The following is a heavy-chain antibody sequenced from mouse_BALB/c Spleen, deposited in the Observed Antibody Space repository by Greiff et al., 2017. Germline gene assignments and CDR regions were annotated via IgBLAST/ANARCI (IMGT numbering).Heavy chain of an antibody. V-gene: IGHV1-12*01. D-gene: IGHD1-1*01. Sequence: QVQLQQPGAELVKPGASVKMSCKASGYTFTSYNMHWVKQTPGQGLEWIGAIYPGNGDTSYNQTFKGKATLTADKSSSTAYMQLSSLTSEDSAVYYCARDYYYGSSYDYGFAYWGQGTLVTVSA. J-gene: IGHJ3*01. CDR3: ARDYYYGSSYDYGFAY. CDR1: GYTFTSYN. CDR2: IYPGNGDT.